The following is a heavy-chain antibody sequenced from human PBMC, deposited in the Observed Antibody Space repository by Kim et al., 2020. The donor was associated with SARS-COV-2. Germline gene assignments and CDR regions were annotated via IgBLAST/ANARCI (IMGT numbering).Heavy chain of an antibody. Sequence: SVKVSCKASGGTFSSYAISWVRQAPGQGLEWMGGIIPIFGSSNYAQKFQGRVTITADESTSTAYMWLSSLKSEDTALYYCARGRNSRGGGRYYYYAMDDWGQGTTVTVSS. CDR1: GGTFSSYA. J-gene: IGHJ6*02. D-gene: IGHD3-10*01. CDR2: IIPIFGSS. V-gene: IGHV1-69*13. CDR3: ARGRNSRGGGRYYYYAMDD.